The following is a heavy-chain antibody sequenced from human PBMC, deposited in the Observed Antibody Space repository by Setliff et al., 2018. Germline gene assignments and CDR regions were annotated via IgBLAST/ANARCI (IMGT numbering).Heavy chain of an antibody. V-gene: IGHV4-39*07. J-gene: IGHJ1*01. CDR2: VYYSGYT. CDR1: NGSVSTTSHY. Sequence: SETLSLTCTVSNGSVSTTSHYWGWVRQPPGKGLEWIGSVYYSGYTYCSPSLESRVAISVDTSKNQFSLKVNSVTAADTAVYYCARVDFTMLQGVLGHWGQGTLVTVSS. CDR3: ARVDFTMLQGVLGH. D-gene: IGHD3-10*01.